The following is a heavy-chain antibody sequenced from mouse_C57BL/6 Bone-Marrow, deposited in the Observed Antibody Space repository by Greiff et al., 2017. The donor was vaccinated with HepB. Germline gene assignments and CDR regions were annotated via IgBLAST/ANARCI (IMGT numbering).Heavy chain of an antibody. Sequence: ESGPGLVKPSQSLSLTCSVTGYSITSGYYWNWIRQFPGNKLEWMGYISYDGSNNYNPSLKNRISITRNTSKNQFFLKLNSVTTEDTATYYCAAPYYSNLAWFAYWGQGTLVTVSA. CDR2: ISYDGSN. CDR1: GYSITSGYY. D-gene: IGHD2-5*01. CDR3: AAPYYSNLAWFAY. V-gene: IGHV3-6*01. J-gene: IGHJ3*01.